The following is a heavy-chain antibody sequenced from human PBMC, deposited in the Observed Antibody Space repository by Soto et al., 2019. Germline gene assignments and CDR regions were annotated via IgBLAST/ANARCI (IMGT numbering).Heavy chain of an antibody. CDR1: GFTFSSYW. CDR3: ARESDGANSL. V-gene: IGHV3-74*01. D-gene: IGHD4-17*01. Sequence: GGSLRLSCAASGFTFSSYWMHWVRQAPGKGLMWVSRINVDGSSTGYADSVNGRFTISRDNAKNTLYLQMNSLRAEDTAVYYCARESDGANSLWGQGTLVTVSS. J-gene: IGHJ4*02. CDR2: INVDGSST.